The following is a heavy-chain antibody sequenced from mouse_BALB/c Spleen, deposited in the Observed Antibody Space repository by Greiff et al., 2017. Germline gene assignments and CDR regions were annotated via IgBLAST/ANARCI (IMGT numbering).Heavy chain of an antibody. D-gene: IGHD2-2*01. CDR3: ARSELWLRRRVDY. Sequence: QVQLQQSGAELVRPGTSVKVSCKASGYAFTNYLIEWVKQSPGQGLEWIGVINPGSGGTNYNEKFKGKATLTADKSSSTAYMQLSSLTSDDSAVYFCARSELWLRRRVDYWGQGTSVTVSS. J-gene: IGHJ4*01. CDR2: INPGSGGT. V-gene: IGHV1-54*01. CDR1: GYAFTNYL.